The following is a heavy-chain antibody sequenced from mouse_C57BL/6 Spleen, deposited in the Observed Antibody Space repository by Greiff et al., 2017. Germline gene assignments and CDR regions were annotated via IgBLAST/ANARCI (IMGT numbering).Heavy chain of an antibody. CDR2: IDPSDSYT. Sequence: QVQLQQPGAELVKPGASVKLSCKASGYTFTSYWMQWVKQRPGQGLEWIGAIDPSDSYTNYTHKFKGKATLTVDTSSSTANMQLSSLTSEDSAVYYCARGSNSWYFDVWGTGTTVTVSS. CDR3: ARGSNSWYFDV. V-gene: IGHV1-50*01. CDR1: GYTFTSYW. D-gene: IGHD2-5*01. J-gene: IGHJ1*03.